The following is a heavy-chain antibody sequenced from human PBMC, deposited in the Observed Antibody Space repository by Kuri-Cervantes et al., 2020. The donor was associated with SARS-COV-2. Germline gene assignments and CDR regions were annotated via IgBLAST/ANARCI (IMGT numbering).Heavy chain of an antibody. V-gene: IGHV3-23*01. CDR2: IRGGGYTT. CDR3: AKDLGRPNWFDP. J-gene: IGHJ5*02. Sequence: LSLTCAPSGFTFSRYAMIWVRQAPGKGLEWISAIRGGGYTTYYADSVKGRFTISRDNFKNTLYLQMNSLRAEDTAVYYCAKDLGRPNWFDPWGQGTLVTVSS. CDR1: GFTFSRYA.